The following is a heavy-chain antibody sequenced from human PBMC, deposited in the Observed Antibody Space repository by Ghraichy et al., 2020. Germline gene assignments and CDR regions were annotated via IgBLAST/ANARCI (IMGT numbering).Heavy chain of an antibody. CDR2: FDPEDGET. CDR1: GYTLTELS. CDR3: ATATSDVGNSLFYFDY. J-gene: IGHJ4*02. D-gene: IGHD4-23*01. Sequence: ASVKVSCKVSGYTLTELSMHWVRQAPGKGLEWMGGFDPEDGETIYAQKFQGRVTMTEDTSTDTAYMELSSLRSEDTAVYYCATATSDVGNSLFYFDYWGQGTLVTVSS. V-gene: IGHV1-24*01.